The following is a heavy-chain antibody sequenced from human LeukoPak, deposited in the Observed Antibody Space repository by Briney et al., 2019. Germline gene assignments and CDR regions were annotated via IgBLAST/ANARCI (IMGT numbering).Heavy chain of an antibody. J-gene: IGHJ4*02. D-gene: IGHD1-14*01. Sequence: GGSLRLSCAASGFTVSSNHMSWVRQAPGQGLEWVSAIYIGGTIYYADSMKGRFTISTDNSQNTVYLEMHSLRAEDTAVYYCARDGVNHYYDCWGQGTLVTVST. CDR2: IYIGGTI. V-gene: IGHV3-66*01. CDR3: ARDGVNHYYDC. CDR1: GFTVSSNH.